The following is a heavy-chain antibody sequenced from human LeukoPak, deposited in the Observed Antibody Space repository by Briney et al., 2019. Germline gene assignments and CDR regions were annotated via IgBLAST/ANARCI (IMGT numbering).Heavy chain of an antibody. D-gene: IGHD1-26*01. J-gene: IGHJ4*02. CDR2: IWSDGSNK. CDR1: GFTFSSYG. V-gene: IGHV3-33*01. CDR3: ARGSGSFSVGFDY. Sequence: PGGSLRLSCAASGFTFSSYGMHWVRQAPGKGLEWVAVIWSDGSNKYYADSMKGRFTISRDNSKNTLYLQMNSLRAEDTAVYYCARGSGSFSVGFDYWGQGTLVTVSS.